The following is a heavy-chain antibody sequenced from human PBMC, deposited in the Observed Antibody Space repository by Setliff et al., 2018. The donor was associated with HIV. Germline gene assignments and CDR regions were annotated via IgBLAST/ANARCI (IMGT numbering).Heavy chain of an antibody. D-gene: IGHD1-26*01. J-gene: IGHJ4*02. CDR2: INHSGST. CDR3: ARDGGDPRYSGTYNY. V-gene: IGHV4-34*01. CDR1: GGSFSGYY. Sequence: PSETLSLTCAVYGGSFSGYYWSWIRQPPGKGLEWIGEINHSGSTNYNPSLKSRVTISVDTSKNQFSLKLSSVTAADTAVYYCARDGGDPRYSGTYNYWGQGALVTVSS.